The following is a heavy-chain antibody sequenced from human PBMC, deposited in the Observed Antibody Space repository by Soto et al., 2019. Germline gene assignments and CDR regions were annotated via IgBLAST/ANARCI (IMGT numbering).Heavy chain of an antibody. CDR1: GVSISSGNW. V-gene: IGHV4-4*02. CDR3: ARLVYDTRLNYMYFDF. CDR2: IFHDGTA. Sequence: SETLSLTCAVSGVSISSGNWGTWVRQTPQRGLEYIGEIFHDGTANYYPSFERRVAISVDTSKNQFSLKLTSVTAADTAIYFCARLVYDTRLNYMYFDFWGQGALVTVSS. D-gene: IGHD3-10*01. J-gene: IGHJ4*02.